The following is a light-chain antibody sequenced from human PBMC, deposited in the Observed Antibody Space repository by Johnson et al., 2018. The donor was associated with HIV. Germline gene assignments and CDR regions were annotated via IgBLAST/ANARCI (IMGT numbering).Light chain of an antibody. CDR3: GAWDSGLTAGV. J-gene: IGLJ1*01. CDR2: DND. V-gene: IGLV1-51*01. Sequence: QSVLTQPPSVSAAPGQKVTISCSGSNSNIGNNYVSWYQQLPGTAPKLLIYDNDKRPSGIPDRFSGSMSGTSATLGITGLQTGDEADYYCGAWDSGLTAGVFGTGTKVTVL. CDR1: NSNIGNNY.